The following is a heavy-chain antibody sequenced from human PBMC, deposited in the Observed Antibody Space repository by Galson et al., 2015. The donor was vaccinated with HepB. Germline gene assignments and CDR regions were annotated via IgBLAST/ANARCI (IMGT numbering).Heavy chain of an antibody. CDR3: ARAIYYYYMDV. J-gene: IGHJ6*03. D-gene: IGHD3-3*01. V-gene: IGHV1-46*01. Sequence: SVKVSCKASGYTFASYYMHWVRQAPGQGLEWMGIIDPSGGSTDYAQKFQGRVTMTRDTSTSTVYMELSSLRSEDTAMYYCARAIYYYYMDVWGKGTTVTVSS. CDR2: IDPSGGST. CDR1: GYTFASYY.